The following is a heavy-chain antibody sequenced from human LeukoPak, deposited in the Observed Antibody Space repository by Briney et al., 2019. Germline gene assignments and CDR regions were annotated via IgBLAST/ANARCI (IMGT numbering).Heavy chain of an antibody. Sequence: ASVKVSCKTSGYTFTNYDINWVRQATGQGLEWMGWMNPSSGNTRYAHKFQGRVTMTRNTSISTAYMELSSLRSEDTAVYYCARGLRRKVLWSILYYMDVWGKGTTVTISS. V-gene: IGHV1-8*02. CDR3: ARGLRRKVLWSILYYMDV. J-gene: IGHJ6*03. D-gene: IGHD3-10*01. CDR2: MNPSSGNT. CDR1: GYTFTNYD.